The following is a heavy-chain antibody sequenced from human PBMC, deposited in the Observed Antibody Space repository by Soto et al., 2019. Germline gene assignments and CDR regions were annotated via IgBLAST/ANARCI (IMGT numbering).Heavy chain of an antibody. J-gene: IGHJ4*02. CDR1: GGSLSGNY. CDR2: THHSGST. V-gene: IGHV4-34*01. D-gene: IGHD2-21*02. CDR3: ARTTAAIHLIY. Sequence: QAQLQQWGTGLLKPSETLSLTCAVYGGSLSGNYWGWIRQPPGKGLEWIGETHHSGSTAYNPSLKSRVTISVDTSRNQFSLKLNSVTAADTAVYYCARTTAAIHLIYWRQGTLVTVSS.